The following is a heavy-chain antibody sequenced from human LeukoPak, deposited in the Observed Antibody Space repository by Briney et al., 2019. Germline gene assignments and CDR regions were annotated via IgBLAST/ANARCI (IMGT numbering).Heavy chain of an antibody. V-gene: IGHV3-48*04. CDR3: ARTPYVAGDILTGYSYWFFDL. D-gene: IGHD3-9*01. J-gene: IGHJ2*01. Sequence: QTGGSLRLSCAASESTFRTYSMNWVRQAPGKGLEWLSYISSTSSTIYYADSVKGRFTISRDNAKNSLYLQMNSLRAEDTAVYYCARTPYVAGDILTGYSYWFFDLWGRGTLVTVSS. CDR2: ISSTSSTI. CDR1: ESTFRTYS.